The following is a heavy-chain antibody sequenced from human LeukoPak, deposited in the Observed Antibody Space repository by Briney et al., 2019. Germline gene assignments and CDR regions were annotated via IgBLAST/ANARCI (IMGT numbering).Heavy chain of an antibody. CDR2: ISAYNGKT. CDR3: ARCLKNYYDSSGYTWGYYFDY. CDR1: GYTSTSYG. V-gene: IGHV1-18*01. D-gene: IGHD3-22*01. Sequence: SVKVSCKASGYTSTSYGISWVRQAPGQGVEWMGWISAYNGKTNYAQKLQGRVTMTTDTSTSTAYMELSSLRSDDTAVYYCARCLKNYYDSSGYTWGYYFDYWGQGTLVTVSS. J-gene: IGHJ4*02.